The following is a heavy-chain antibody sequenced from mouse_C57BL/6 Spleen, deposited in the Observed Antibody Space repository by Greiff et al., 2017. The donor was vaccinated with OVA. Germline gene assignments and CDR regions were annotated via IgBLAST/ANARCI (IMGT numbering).Heavy chain of an antibody. CDR3: ARDPPVMGY. D-gene: IGHD1-1*01. CDR2: ISDGGSYT. V-gene: IGHV5-4*01. CDR1: GFTFSSYA. J-gene: IGHJ4*01. Sequence: EVQVVESGGGLVKPGGSLKLSCAASGFTFSSYAMSWVRQTPEKRLEWVATISDGGSYTYYPDNVKGRFTISRDNAKNNLYLQMSHLKSEDTAMYYCARDPPVMGYWGQGTSVTVSS.